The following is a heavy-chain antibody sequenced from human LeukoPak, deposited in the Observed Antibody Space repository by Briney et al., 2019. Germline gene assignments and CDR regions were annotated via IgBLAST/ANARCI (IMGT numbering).Heavy chain of an antibody. CDR1: GYTFTDYY. CDR3: ASTSRDAFDI. V-gene: IGHV1-69-2*01. CDR2: VDPEDGET. D-gene: IGHD2-2*01. J-gene: IGHJ3*02. Sequence: ASVKVSCKVSGYTFTDYYMHWVQQAPGKGLEWTGLVDPEDGETIYAEKFQGRVTITADTSTDTAYTALTRLRTEDPAVYNSASTSRDAFDIWGQGTMVTVSS.